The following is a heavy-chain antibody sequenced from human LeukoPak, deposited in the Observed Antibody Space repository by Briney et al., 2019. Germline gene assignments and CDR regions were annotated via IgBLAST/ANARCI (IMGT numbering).Heavy chain of an antibody. D-gene: IGHD3-3*01. CDR3: ARDPGIFGVV. CDR1: GGSISSYY. Sequence: PSETLSLTCTVSGGSISSYYWSWIRQPPGKGLEWIGYIYYSGSTNYNPSLKSRVTISVDTSKNQFSLKLSSVTAADTAVYYCARDPGIFGVVWGQGTLVTVSS. CDR2: IYYSGST. V-gene: IGHV4-59*01. J-gene: IGHJ4*02.